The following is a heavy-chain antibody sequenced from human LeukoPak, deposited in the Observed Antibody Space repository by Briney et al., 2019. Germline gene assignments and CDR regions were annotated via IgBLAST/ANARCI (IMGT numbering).Heavy chain of an antibody. V-gene: IGHV3-74*01. CDR1: GFTFSSYW. D-gene: IGHD1-26*01. J-gene: IGHJ4*02. Sequence: GGSLRLSCAASGFTFSSYWVHWVRQAPGKGLEWVARINSDGSTINHADSVRGRFTISRDNAENTLYLQMSSLRAEDAAIYFCARAAYYRFDYWGQGALVTVSS. CDR3: ARAAYYRFDY. CDR2: INSDGSTI.